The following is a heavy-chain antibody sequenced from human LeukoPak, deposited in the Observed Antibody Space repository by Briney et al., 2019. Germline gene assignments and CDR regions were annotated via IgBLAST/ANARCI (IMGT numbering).Heavy chain of an antibody. D-gene: IGHD1-20*01. CDR2: IYSGGST. CDR1: GFTVSSNY. Sequence: PGGSLRLFCAASGFTVSSNYMSWVRQAPGKGLEWVSVIYSGGSTYYADSVKGRFTISRDNSKNTLYLQMNSLRAEDTAVYYCAILGYDYYFDYWGQGTLVTVSS. CDR3: AILGYDYYFDY. V-gene: IGHV3-53*01. J-gene: IGHJ4*02.